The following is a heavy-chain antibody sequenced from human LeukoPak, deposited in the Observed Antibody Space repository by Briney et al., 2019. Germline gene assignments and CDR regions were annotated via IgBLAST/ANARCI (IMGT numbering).Heavy chain of an antibody. Sequence: PSETLSLTCAVYGGSFSGYYWSWIRQPPGKGLEWIGEINHSGSTNYNPSLKSRVTISVDTSKNQFSLKLSSVTAADTAAYYCARAGRITMIVVVDPLKWFDPWGQGTLVTVSS. V-gene: IGHV4-34*01. D-gene: IGHD3-22*01. CDR2: INHSGST. CDR3: ARAGRITMIVVVDPLKWFDP. J-gene: IGHJ5*02. CDR1: GGSFSGYY.